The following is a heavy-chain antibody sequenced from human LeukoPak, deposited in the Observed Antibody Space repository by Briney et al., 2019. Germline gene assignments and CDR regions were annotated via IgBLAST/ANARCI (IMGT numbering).Heavy chain of an antibody. J-gene: IGHJ4*02. V-gene: IGHV3-23*01. Sequence: GGSLRLSCAASGFTFSSYGMSWVRQAPGKGLEWVSAISGSGGSTYYADSVKGRFTISRDNSKNTLYLQMNSLRAEDTAVYYYARDGYNWLSRSPNFDYWGQGTLVTVSS. CDR3: ARDGYNWLSRSPNFDY. D-gene: IGHD5-24*01. CDR1: GFTFSSYG. CDR2: ISGSGGST.